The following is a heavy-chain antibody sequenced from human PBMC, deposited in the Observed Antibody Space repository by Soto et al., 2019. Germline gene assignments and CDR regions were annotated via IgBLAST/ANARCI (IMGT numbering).Heavy chain of an antibody. CDR3: ARVLAAAGITTRYYYGMDV. J-gene: IGHJ6*02. Sequence: EVQLVESGGGLVQPGGSLRLSCAASGFTFSSYDMHWVRQATGKGLEWVSAIGTAGDTYYPGSVKGRFTISRENAKNSLYLQMNSLRAGDTAVYYCARVLAAAGITTRYYYGMDVWGQGTTVTVSS. CDR2: IGTAGDT. V-gene: IGHV3-13*04. D-gene: IGHD6-13*01. CDR1: GFTFSSYD.